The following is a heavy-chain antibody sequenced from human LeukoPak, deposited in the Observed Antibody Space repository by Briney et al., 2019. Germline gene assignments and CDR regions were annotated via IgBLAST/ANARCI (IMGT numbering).Heavy chain of an antibody. CDR2: IKSKTDGGTT. J-gene: IGHJ4*02. Sequence: GGSLRLSCAASQFTFSDDWMSWVCQAQGKGLEWVGRIKSKTDGGTTDYAAPVKGRFTISRDDSKNLLYLQMKSLKTDDTGVYYCSTGAFWGQGTLVTVSS. CDR3: STGAF. V-gene: IGHV3-15*01. CDR1: QFTFSDDW.